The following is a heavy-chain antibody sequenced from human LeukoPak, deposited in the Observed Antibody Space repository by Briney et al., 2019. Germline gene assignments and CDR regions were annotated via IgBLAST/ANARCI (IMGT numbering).Heavy chain of an antibody. CDR3: ASAMVRGVAHSLDY. D-gene: IGHD3-10*01. V-gene: IGHV4-30-4*08. Sequence: PSETLSLTCTVSGGSISSGDYYWSWIRQPPGKGLEWIGYIYYSGSTYYNPSLKRRVTISVDTSKNQFSLKLSSVTAADTAVYYCASAMVRGVAHSLDYWGQGTLVTVSS. J-gene: IGHJ4*02. CDR1: GGSISSGDYY. CDR2: IYYSGST.